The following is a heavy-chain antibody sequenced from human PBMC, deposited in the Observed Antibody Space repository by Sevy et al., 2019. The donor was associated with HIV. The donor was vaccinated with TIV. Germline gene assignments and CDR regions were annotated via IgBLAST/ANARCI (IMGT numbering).Heavy chain of an antibody. J-gene: IGHJ6*02. CDR1: GDSVSSNSAA. CDR2: TYYRSKWYN. Sequence: QSQTLSLTCAISGDSVSSNSAAWNWIRQSPSRGLEWLGRTYYRSKWYNDYAVSVKSRITINPDTSKNQFSLQLNSVTPGDTAVYYCARDRSESAHYYYYYGMDVWGQGTTVTVSS. V-gene: IGHV6-1*01. D-gene: IGHD3-3*01. CDR3: ARDRSESAHYYYYYGMDV.